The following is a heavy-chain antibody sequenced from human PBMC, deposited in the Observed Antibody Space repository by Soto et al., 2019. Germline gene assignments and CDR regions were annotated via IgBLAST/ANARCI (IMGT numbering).Heavy chain of an antibody. Sequence: SVKVSCKASGGTFSSYAISWVRQAPGQGLEWMGGIIPIFGTANYAQKFQGRVTITADESTSTAYMELSSLRSEDTAVYYCARNRATDMATMYYYYGMDVWGQGTMVTVSS. CDR3: ARNRATDMATMYYYYGMDV. CDR1: GGTFSSYA. V-gene: IGHV1-69*13. D-gene: IGHD5-18*01. CDR2: IIPIFGTA. J-gene: IGHJ6*02.